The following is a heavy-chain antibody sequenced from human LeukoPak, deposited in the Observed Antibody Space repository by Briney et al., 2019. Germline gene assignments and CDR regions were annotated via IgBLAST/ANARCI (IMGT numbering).Heavy chain of an antibody. CDR3: ARHGIVGATLGDWFDP. CDR1: GGSISSSSYY. Sequence: ASETLSLTCTVSGGSISSSSYYWGWIRQPPGKGLEWIGSIYYSGSTYYNPSLKSRVTISVDTSKNQFSLKLSSVTAADTAVYYCARHGIVGATLGDWFDPWGQGTLVTVSS. D-gene: IGHD1-26*01. J-gene: IGHJ5*02. CDR2: IYYSGST. V-gene: IGHV4-39*01.